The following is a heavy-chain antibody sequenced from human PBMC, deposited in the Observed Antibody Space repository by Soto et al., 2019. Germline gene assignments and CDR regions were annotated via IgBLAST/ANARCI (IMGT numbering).Heavy chain of an antibody. CDR3: ARDWGTPGRGSAVGYYYHYGMDV. J-gene: IGHJ6*02. D-gene: IGHD1-1*01. CDR1: EFTFNTYW. CDR2: IKEDGSEK. Sequence: EVQLVESGGGLVQPGGSLRLSCIASEFTFNTYWMTWVRQAPGKGLEWVANIKEDGSEKYYVDSVKGRFTISRDNVKNSLELQMNSLRGEDTAVYYCARDWGTPGRGSAVGYYYHYGMDVWGQGTTVTVSS. V-gene: IGHV3-7*05.